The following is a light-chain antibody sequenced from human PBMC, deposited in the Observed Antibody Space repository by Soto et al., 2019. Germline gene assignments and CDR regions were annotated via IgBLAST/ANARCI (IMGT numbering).Light chain of an antibody. V-gene: IGKV1-39*01. CDR3: QQTYDSLVS. J-gene: IGKJ4*01. Sequence: DIQMTQSPPSLSASVGDSVTITCRASQTISDYLHWYQQKPGKAPTLLIYGSSSLQTGVPSRFSGSGSGTEFTLTISSLQPEDFGTYYCQQTYDSLVSFGGGTKVDLK. CDR2: GSS. CDR1: QTISDY.